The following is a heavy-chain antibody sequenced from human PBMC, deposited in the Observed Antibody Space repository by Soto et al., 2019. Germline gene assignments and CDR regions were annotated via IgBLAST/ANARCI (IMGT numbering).Heavy chain of an antibody. D-gene: IGHD6-13*01. CDR1: GGSISSGDYY. CDR3: ARVTAASKYVDYFDY. Sequence: SETLSLTCTVSGGSISSGDYYWSWIRQPPGKGLEWIGYIYYSGSTYYNPSLKSRVTISVDTSKNQFSLKLNSVTAADTAVYYCARVTAASKYVDYFDYWGQGTLVTVSS. V-gene: IGHV4-30-4*01. J-gene: IGHJ4*02. CDR2: IYYSGST.